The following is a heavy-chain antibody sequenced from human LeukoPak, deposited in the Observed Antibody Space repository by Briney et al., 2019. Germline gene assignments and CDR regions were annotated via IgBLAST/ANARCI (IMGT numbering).Heavy chain of an antibody. V-gene: IGHV3-30*01. Sequence: PGGSLRLSCAASGFTFSSFAMHWVRQAPDRGLEWMAVISLDGSKKYSADSVKGRFTISRDNSKNTLYLQMNSLRVEDTAVYYCARVGDIGSSIGYDFWGQGPLVVVSS. CDR1: GFTFSSFA. CDR3: ARVGDIGSSIGYDF. CDR2: ISLDGSKK. J-gene: IGHJ4*02. D-gene: IGHD5-12*01.